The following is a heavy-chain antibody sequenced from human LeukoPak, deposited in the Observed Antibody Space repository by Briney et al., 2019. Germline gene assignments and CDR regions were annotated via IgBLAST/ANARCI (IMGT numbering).Heavy chain of an antibody. CDR1: GFTFSDAW. V-gene: IGHV3-15*01. CDR2: IKSKGGGETT. Sequence: GGSLRLSCAASGFTFSDAWMAWVRQAPGKGLEWVGRIKSKGGGETTSYAAPVKGRFTVSRDDSKNTVYLQMNSLKTEDTAVYYCSTVRGIISPLFDFWGQGTLVTVSS. CDR3: STVRGIISPLFDF. D-gene: IGHD3-10*01. J-gene: IGHJ4*02.